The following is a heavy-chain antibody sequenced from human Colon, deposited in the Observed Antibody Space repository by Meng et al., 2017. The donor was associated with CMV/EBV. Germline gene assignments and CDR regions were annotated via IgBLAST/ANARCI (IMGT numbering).Heavy chain of an antibody. CDR2: INPSGGST. Sequence: ASVTVSCKASGYTFTSYYMHWVRQAPGQGLEWMGIINPSGGSTSYAQKFQGRVTMTRDTSTSTVYMELSSLRSEDTAVYYCARGESSSSWMKGWFDPWGQGTLVTVSS. CDR1: GYTFTSYY. D-gene: IGHD6-13*01. CDR3: ARGESSSSWMKGWFDP. J-gene: IGHJ5*02. V-gene: IGHV1-46*01.